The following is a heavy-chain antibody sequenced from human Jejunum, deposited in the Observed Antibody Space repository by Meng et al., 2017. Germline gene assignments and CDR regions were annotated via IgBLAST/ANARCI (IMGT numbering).Heavy chain of an antibody. CDR1: GGSLTSYN. Sequence: QVQLQESGPGLVKPSETLSLTCSVSGGSLTSYNWNWIRQAPGKGLEWIGYVYDSGSTNYNPSLRSRLSISVDRSKNQFSLKLTSVTAADTAVYYCARQIAGAPTNWFDPWGQGTLVTVSS. CDR3: ARQIAGAPTNWFDP. V-gene: IGHV4-59*08. D-gene: IGHD2-21*01. CDR2: VYDSGST. J-gene: IGHJ5*02.